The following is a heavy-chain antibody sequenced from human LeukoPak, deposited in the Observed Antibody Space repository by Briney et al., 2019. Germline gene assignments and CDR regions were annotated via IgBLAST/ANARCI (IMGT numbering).Heavy chain of an antibody. CDR3: AKAAYYYASGSYYPDDY. CDR2: ISGSGGST. J-gene: IGHJ4*02. CDR1: GFTFRSYW. V-gene: IGHV3-23*01. Sequence: PGGSLRLSCAASGFTFRSYWMTWVRQAPGKGLEWVSAISGSGGSTYYADSVKGRFTISRDNSKNTLYLRMNSLRAEDTAVYYCAKAAYYYASGSYYPDDYWGQGTLVTVSS. D-gene: IGHD3-10*01.